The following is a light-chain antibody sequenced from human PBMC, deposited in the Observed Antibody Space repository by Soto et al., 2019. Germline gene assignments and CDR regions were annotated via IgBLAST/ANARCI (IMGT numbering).Light chain of an antibody. CDR2: EVN. Sequence: QSALTQPPSASGSPGQSVTISCTGTSSDVGGYKYVSWYQQHPGKAPKLMIFEVNKRPSGVPDRFSGSKSGNTASLTVSGLQAEDEADYDCSSYACINNLGVFGTGTKVTVL. CDR1: SSDVGGYKY. J-gene: IGLJ1*01. V-gene: IGLV2-8*01. CDR3: SSYACINNLGV.